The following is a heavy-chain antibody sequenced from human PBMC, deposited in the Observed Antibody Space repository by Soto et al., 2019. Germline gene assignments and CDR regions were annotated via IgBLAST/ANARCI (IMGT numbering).Heavy chain of an antibody. J-gene: IGHJ5*02. D-gene: IGHD6-6*01. CDR3: ARGGPSIAARLAWFDP. CDR1: GGSISSGGYY. V-gene: IGHV4-31*03. CDR2: IYYSGST. Sequence: SETLSLTCTVSGGSISSGGYYWSWIRQHPGKGLEWIGYIYYSGSTYYNPSLKSRVTISVDTSKNQFSLKLSSVTAADTAVYYCARGGPSIAARLAWFDPWGQGTLVTSPQ.